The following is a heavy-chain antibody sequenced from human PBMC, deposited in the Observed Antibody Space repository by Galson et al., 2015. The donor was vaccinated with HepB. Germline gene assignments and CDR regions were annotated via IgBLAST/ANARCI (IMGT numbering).Heavy chain of an antibody. V-gene: IGHV3-7*01. J-gene: IGHJ4*02. CDR2: IKQDPSEK. CDR1: GFTFRNYW. Sequence: SLRLSCAGSGFTFRNYWMSWLRQAPGKRPEWVAKIKQDPSEKYYLDSVKGRFTISRDDAESSVYLQMNSLRPEDTAVYYCAREGALVPPAAIFDYWGQGNLVTVSS. D-gene: IGHD2-2*01. CDR3: AREGALVPPAAIFDY.